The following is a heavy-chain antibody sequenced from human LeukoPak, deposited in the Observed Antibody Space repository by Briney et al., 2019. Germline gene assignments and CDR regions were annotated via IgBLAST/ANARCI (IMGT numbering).Heavy chain of an antibody. CDR1: GYSISSGYY. CDR2: IYHSGST. J-gene: IGHJ4*02. V-gene: IGHV4-38-2*01. D-gene: IGHD6-6*01. CDR3: ARTRAGIAARPFDY. Sequence: SETLSLTCAVSGYSISSGYYWGWIRQPPGKGLEWIGSIYHSGSTYYTPSLKSRVTISVDTSKNQFSLKLSSVTAADTAVYYCARTRAGIAARPFDYWGQGTLVTVSS.